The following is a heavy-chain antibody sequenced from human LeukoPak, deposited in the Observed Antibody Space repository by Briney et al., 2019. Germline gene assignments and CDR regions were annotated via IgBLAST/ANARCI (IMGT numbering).Heavy chain of an antibody. J-gene: IGHJ3*02. V-gene: IGHV3-30*04. D-gene: IGHD6-19*01. CDR1: GFAFSSYA. CDR3: ARSRGSGWYWAFDI. CDR2: ISYDGSNK. Sequence: GGSLRLSCAASGFAFSSYAMHWVRQAPGKGLEWVAVISYDGSNKYYADSVKGRFTISTDNSNNPLYLQMTSLRAEDTAVYYCARSRGSGWYWAFDIWARGTMVTVSS.